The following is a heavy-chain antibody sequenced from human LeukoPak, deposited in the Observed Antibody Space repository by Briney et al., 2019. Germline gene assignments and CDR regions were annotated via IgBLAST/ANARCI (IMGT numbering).Heavy chain of an antibody. CDR1: GYTFISHG. V-gene: IGHV1-18*01. CDR3: AKINLWDYYFDY. CDR2: ISAYNGNT. Sequence: ASVKVSCKASGYTFISHGISWVRQAPGQGLEWMGWISAYNGNTNYVQKFQGRVTMTTDTSTSTAYMEVRSLRSDDTAVYYCAKINLWDYYFDYWGQGTLVTVSS. D-gene: IGHD2/OR15-2a*01. J-gene: IGHJ4*02.